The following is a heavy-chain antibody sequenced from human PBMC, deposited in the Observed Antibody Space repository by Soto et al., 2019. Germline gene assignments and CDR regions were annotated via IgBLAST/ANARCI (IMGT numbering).Heavy chain of an antibody. CDR1: GGTFSSYT. J-gene: IGHJ4*02. CDR2: IIPILGIA. D-gene: IGHD3-10*01. CDR3: AREEYYYGSGAFFDY. V-gene: IGHV1-69*08. Sequence: QVQLVQSGAEVKKPGSSVKVSCKASGGTFSSYTISWVRQAPGQGLEWMGRIIPILGIANYAQKFQGRVTLTADKSTSTAYMELSSLRSEDTAVYYCAREEYYYGSGAFFDYWGQGTLVTVSS.